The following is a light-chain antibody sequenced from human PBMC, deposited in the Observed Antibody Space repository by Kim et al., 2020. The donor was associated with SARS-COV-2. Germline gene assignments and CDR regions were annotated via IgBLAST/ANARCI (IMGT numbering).Light chain of an antibody. CDR1: QGISSY. J-gene: IGKJ5*01. CDR3: QQYYSYRT. V-gene: IGKV1-8*01. CDR2: AAS. Sequence: SASTGDRVTITCRASQGISSYLAWYQQKPGKAPKLLIYAASTLQSGVPSRFSGSGSGTDFTLTISCLQSEDFATYYCQQYYSYRTFGQGTRLEIK.